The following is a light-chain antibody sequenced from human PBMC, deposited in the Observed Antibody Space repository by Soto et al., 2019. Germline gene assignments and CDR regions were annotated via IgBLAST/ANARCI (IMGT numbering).Light chain of an antibody. CDR1: SNIGSRS. V-gene: IGLV1-44*01. CDR2: STD. CDR3: ATWDDSLNGWV. J-gene: IGLJ3*02. Sequence: QSVLTQPHSASATPGQRVTMSCSGSNIGSRSVYWYQHLPGTAPQLLIYSTDLRPSGVPDRFSGSKSGTSASLAISGLQSEDEANYYCATWDDSLNGWVFGGGTKLTVL.